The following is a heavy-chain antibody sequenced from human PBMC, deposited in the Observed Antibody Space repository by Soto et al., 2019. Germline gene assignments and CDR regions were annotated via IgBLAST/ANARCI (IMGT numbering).Heavy chain of an antibody. CDR2: IYYSGST. CDR1: GGSISSGDYY. D-gene: IGHD1-26*01. J-gene: IGHJ4*02. Sequence: PSETLSLTYTVSGGSISSGDYYWSWIRQPPGKGLEWIGYIYYSGSTNCNPSLKSRVTISVDTSKNQFSLKLSSVTAADTAVYYCARRYGSAIDYWGQGTLVTVSS. CDR3: ARRYGSAIDY. V-gene: IGHV4-61*08.